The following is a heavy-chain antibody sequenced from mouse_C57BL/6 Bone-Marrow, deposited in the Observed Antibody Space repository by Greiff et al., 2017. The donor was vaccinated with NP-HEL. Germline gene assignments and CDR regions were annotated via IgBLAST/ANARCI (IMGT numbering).Heavy chain of an antibody. J-gene: IGHJ1*03. CDR2: IDPSDSET. V-gene: IGHV1-52*01. Sequence: QVQLKQPGAELVRPGSSVKLSCKASGYTFTSYWMHWVKQRPIQGLEWIGNIDPSDSETHYNQKFKDKATLTVDKSSSTAYMQLSSLTSEDSAVYYCARGGVSSYWYFDVWGTGTTVTVSS. CDR3: ARGGVSSYWYFDV. D-gene: IGHD1-1*01. CDR1: GYTFTSYW.